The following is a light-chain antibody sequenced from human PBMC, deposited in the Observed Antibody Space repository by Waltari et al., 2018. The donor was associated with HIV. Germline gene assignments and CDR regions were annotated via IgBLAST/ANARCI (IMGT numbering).Light chain of an antibody. V-gene: IGKV3-20*01. Sequence: EIVLTQSPGTLSLSPGERATLSCRASQSVSSSYLAWYQQKPGQAPRLLIYGASSRATGIPDRFSGSGSGTDFTLTSSRLEHEEFAVYYCQQYGSSPPYSVGQGTKLEIK. CDR1: QSVSSSY. CDR3: QQYGSSPPYS. J-gene: IGKJ2*03. CDR2: GAS.